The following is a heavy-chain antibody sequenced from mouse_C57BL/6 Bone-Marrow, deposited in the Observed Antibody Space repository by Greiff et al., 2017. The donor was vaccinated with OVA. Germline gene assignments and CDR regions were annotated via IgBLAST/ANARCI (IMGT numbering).Heavy chain of an antibody. CDR2: INPSTGGT. D-gene: IGHD2-3*01. J-gene: IGHJ3*01. V-gene: IGHV1-42*01. Sequence: VQLKESGPELVKPGASVKISCKASGYSFTGYYMNWVKQSPEKSLEWIGEINPSTGGTTYNQKFKAKATLTVDKSSSTAYMQLKSLTSEDSAVYYCAGVTRFAYWGQGTLVTVSA. CDR1: GYSFTGYY. CDR3: AGVTRFAY.